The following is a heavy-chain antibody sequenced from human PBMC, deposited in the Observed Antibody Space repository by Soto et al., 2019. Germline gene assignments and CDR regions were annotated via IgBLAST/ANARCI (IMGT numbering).Heavy chain of an antibody. CDR1: GYTLTSYG. Sequence: SVKVSCKASGYTLTSYGISWVRQAPGQGLEWMGGIIPIFGTANYAQKFQGRVTITADESTSTAYMELSSLRSEDTAVYYCAREDDSSGYPRYYFDYWGQXTLVTVSS. CDR3: AREDDSSGYPRYYFDY. V-gene: IGHV1-69*13. CDR2: IIPIFGTA. D-gene: IGHD3-22*01. J-gene: IGHJ4*02.